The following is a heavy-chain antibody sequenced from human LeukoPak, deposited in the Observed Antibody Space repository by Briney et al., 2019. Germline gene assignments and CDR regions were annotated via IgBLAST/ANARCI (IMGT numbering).Heavy chain of an antibody. D-gene: IGHD6-19*01. Sequence: GGSLRLSCEASGFTLGDFGVHWVRQAPGKGLEWVAVITYDGSYKSYVDSVKGRFTIFRDNSKNTVYLQMNSLRAEDTAVYYCARSGSGWFDYWGQGTLVTVSS. V-gene: IGHV3-30*03. J-gene: IGHJ4*02. CDR1: GFTLGDFG. CDR2: ITYDGSYK. CDR3: ARSGSGWFDY.